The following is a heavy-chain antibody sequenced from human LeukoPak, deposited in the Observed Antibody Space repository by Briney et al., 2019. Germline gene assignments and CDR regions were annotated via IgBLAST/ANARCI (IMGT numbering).Heavy chain of an antibody. V-gene: IGHV1-69*13. D-gene: IGHD2-2*01. CDR2: IIPIFGTA. CDR3: ATDIVVVPAAIGLAAFDI. Sequence: SVKVSCKASGGTFSSYAISWVRQAPGQGLEWMGGIIPIFGTANYAQKFQGRVTITADESTSTAYMELSSLRSEDTAVYYCATDIVVVPAAIGLAAFDIWGQGTMVTVSS. CDR1: GGTFSSYA. J-gene: IGHJ3*02.